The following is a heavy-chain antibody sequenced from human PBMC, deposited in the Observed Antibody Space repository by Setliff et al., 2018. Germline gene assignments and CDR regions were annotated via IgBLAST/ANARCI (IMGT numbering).Heavy chain of an antibody. D-gene: IGHD3-16*01. Sequence: PSETLSLTCTVSGGSISSSTYYWGWIRQPPGKGLEWIGSIYYSGSTYYTPSLKSRVTISVDTSRNQFSLKLSSVTAADTAVYYCARLGGSRGSGGFYYYYYYMDVWGKGTTVTVSS. J-gene: IGHJ6*03. CDR2: IYYSGST. CDR3: ARLGGSRGSGGFYYYYYYMDV. V-gene: IGHV4-39*01. CDR1: GGSISSSTYY.